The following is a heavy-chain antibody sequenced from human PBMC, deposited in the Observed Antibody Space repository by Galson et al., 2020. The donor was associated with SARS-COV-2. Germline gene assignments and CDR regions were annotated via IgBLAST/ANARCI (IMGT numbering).Heavy chain of an antibody. CDR1: GFTFSSYA. CDR3: AKMPPRVGATMDFDY. Sequence: GEFLKISCAASGFTFSSYAMSWVRQAPGKGLEWVSAISGSGGSTYYADSVKGRFTISRDNSKNTLYLQMNSLRAEDTAVYYCAKMPPRVGATMDFDYWGQGTLVTVSS. D-gene: IGHD1-26*01. V-gene: IGHV3-23*01. J-gene: IGHJ4*02. CDR2: ISGSGGST.